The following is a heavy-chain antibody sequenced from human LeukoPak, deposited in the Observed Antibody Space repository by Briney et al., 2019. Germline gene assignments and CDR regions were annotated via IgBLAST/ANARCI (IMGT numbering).Heavy chain of an antibody. Sequence: VASVKVSCKASGYTFTGYYMHWVRQAPGQGLEWMGWISPNNGGANFAQKFQGRVTMTRDTSISTAYMELSSLTSDDTAAYYCARDQATTVTSYYYYGMDVWGQGTTVTVSS. CDR2: ISPNNGGA. CDR1: GYTFTGYY. CDR3: ARDQATTVTSYYYYGMDV. D-gene: IGHD4-17*01. J-gene: IGHJ6*02. V-gene: IGHV1-2*02.